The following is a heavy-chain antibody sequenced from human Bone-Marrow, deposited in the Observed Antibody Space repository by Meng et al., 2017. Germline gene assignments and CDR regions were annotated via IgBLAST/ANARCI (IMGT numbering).Heavy chain of an antibody. D-gene: IGHD1-7*01. V-gene: IGHV3-23*01. CDR1: GFPFSSYA. CDR3: TKETTSRYFDY. Sequence: GGSLRLSCAASGFPFSSYAMNWVRQAPGKGLEWVSSISDRGGSTFYADSVKGRFAISRDNSKNTVYLTMNSLRAEDTAVYYCTKETTSRYFDYWGQGTLVTVSS. J-gene: IGHJ4*02. CDR2: ISDRGGST.